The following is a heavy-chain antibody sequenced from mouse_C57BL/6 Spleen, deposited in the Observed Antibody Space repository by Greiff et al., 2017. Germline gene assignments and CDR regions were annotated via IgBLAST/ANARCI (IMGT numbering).Heavy chain of an antibody. CDR3: ARPSLYDYYYAMDY. CDR1: GYSITSGYY. D-gene: IGHD1-1*01. CDR2: ISYDGSN. V-gene: IGHV3-6*01. J-gene: IGHJ4*01. Sequence: DVQLQESGPGLVKPSQSLSLTCSVTGYSITSGYYWNWIRQFPGNKLEWMGYISYDGSNNYNPSLKNRISITRDTSKNQFFLKLNSVTTEDTATYYCARPSLYDYYYAMDYWGQGTSVTVSS.